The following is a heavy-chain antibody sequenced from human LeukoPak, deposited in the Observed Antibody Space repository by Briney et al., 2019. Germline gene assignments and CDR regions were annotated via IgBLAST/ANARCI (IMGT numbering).Heavy chain of an antibody. J-gene: IGHJ4*02. Sequence: SETLSLTRTVSGGSISSGSYYWSWIRQPAGKGLEWIGRIYTSGSTNYNPSLKSRVTISVDTSKNQFSLKLSSVTAADTAVYYCARAAVEMATIDYWGQGTLVTVSS. CDR2: IYTSGST. CDR3: ARAAVEMATIDY. CDR1: GGSISSGSYY. V-gene: IGHV4-61*02. D-gene: IGHD5-24*01.